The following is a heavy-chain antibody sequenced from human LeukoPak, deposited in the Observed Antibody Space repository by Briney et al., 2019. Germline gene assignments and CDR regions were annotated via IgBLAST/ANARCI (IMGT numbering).Heavy chain of an antibody. CDR1: GGSVSSPDYY. V-gene: IGHV4-61*08. CDR2: ISCSGST. D-gene: IGHD6-19*01. J-gene: IGHJ4*02. CDR3: ARRIHTNDWYRDDS. Sequence: SETLSLTCTVSGGSVSSPDYYWSWVRQPPGKGLEWIGYISCSGSTNYNPSLKSRVTISVDTSKSQFSLKLSSVTAADTSVYYCARRIHTNDWYRDDSWGQGTLVTVSS.